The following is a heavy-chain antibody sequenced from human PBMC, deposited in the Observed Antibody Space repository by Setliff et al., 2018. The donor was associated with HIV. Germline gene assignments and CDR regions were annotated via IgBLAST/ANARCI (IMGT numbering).Heavy chain of an antibody. V-gene: IGHV3-33*01. CDR1: GFTFSSYG. CDR3: AREMKRITSILGPDY. CDR2: IWYDGGEK. D-gene: IGHD3-10*01. J-gene: IGHJ4*02. Sequence: PGGSLRLSCAASGFTFSSYGMHWVRQAPGKGLEWVSVIWYDGGEKYYVDSVKGRFTISRDNAKNSLYLQMNSLRAEDTAVYYCAREMKRITSILGPDYWGQGTLVTVSS.